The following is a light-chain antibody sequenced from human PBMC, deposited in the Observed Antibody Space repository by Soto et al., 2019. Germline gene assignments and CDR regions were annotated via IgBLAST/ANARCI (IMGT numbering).Light chain of an antibody. CDR2: EVS. J-gene: IGLJ2*01. Sequence: SALTQPASVSGSPGQSITITCTGTSSDIGNYDFVSWYQQFPGTAPKAMIYEVSSRPSGVSNRFSGSKSGNTASLTISGLQAEDEAYYYCSSYTTSTSFILFGGGTKVTV. V-gene: IGLV2-14*01. CDR3: SSYTTSTSFIL. CDR1: SSDIGNYDF.